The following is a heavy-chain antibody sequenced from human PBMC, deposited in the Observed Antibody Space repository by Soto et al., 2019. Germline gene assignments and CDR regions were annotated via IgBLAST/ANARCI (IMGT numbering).Heavy chain of an antibody. CDR2: IYHTGTT. J-gene: IGHJ4*02. V-gene: IGHV4-39*07. CDR1: GDCITRESYY. D-gene: IGHD3-16*01. CDR3: AGVFRVGEYRFDY. Sequence: SEILSLNCTVSGDCITRESYYWNWSRQPPGKGLEWIGDIYHTGTTNYNPSLKSRVTISVDKSKNQFSLKVTSVTAADTAVYHCAGVFRVGEYRFDYWGQGTLVTVSS.